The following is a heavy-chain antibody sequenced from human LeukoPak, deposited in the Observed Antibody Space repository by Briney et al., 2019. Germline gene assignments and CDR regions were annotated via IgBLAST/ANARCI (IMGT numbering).Heavy chain of an antibody. CDR2: ISGSGGST. D-gene: IGHD2-2*01. V-gene: IGHV3-23*01. CDR1: GFTFSSYA. Sequence: GGSLRLSCAASGFTFSSYAMSWVRQAPGKGLEWVSGISGSGGSTYYADSVKGRFTISRDNSKNTLYLQMNSLRAEDTAVYYCAKDPPYIVVVPASTPGGAFDIWGQGTMVTVSS. CDR3: AKDPPYIVVVPASTPGGAFDI. J-gene: IGHJ3*02.